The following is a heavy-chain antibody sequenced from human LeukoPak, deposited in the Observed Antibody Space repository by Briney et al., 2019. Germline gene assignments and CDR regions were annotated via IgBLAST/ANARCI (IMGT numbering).Heavy chain of an antibody. D-gene: IGHD3-3*01. CDR1: GGSISSYY. CDR3: ARSSITIFGVVILFDY. V-gene: IGHV4-59*13. Sequence: SETLSLTCTVSGGSISSYYWSWIRQPPGKGLEWIRYIYYSGSTNYNPSLKSRVTISVDTSKNQFSLKLSSVTAVDTAVYYCARSSITIFGVVILFDYWGQGTLVTVSS. J-gene: IGHJ4*02. CDR2: IYYSGST.